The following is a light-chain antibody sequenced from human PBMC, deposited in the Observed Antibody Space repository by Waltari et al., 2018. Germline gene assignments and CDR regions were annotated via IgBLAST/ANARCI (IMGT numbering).Light chain of an antibody. Sequence: DIVLTQSPAPLAVSLGTRATINCKTTQSGLYSSNNKSYLAWYQHKPGQPPKLLIYWASTRESGVADRFSGSGSGTDFTLTVSRLQAEDVAVYYCQQYDSTPGTFGQGTKVEI. CDR3: QQYDSTPGT. V-gene: IGKV4-1*01. CDR1: QSGLYSSNNKSY. CDR2: WAS. J-gene: IGKJ1*01.